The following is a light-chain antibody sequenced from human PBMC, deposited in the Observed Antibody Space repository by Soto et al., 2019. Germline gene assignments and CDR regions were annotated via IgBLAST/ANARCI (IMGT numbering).Light chain of an antibody. Sequence: QSALTQPASVSGSPGQSITISCTGTSSDFGNYNLVSWYQQHPGKVPKLILFEVNKRPSGVSGRFSGSKSGNTASLTISGLQAEDEADYYCQSYDTSLRDWVFGGGTKLTVL. CDR1: SSDFGNYNL. CDR2: EVN. CDR3: QSYDTSLRDWV. J-gene: IGLJ3*02. V-gene: IGLV2-23*02.